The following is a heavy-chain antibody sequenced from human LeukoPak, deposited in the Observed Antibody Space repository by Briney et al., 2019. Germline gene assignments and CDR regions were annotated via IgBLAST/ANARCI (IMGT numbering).Heavy chain of an antibody. CDR1: GYTFTTYG. CDR2: ISAHKGDT. J-gene: IGHJ4*02. CDR3: ARALNYYGSGSHFDY. Sequence: ASVKVSCKTSGYTFTTYGISWLRQAPGQGLEWMGWISAHKGDTEYAQKFQGRVTMTRDTSTSTAYMELRSLRSDDTAVYYCARALNYYGSGSHFDYWGQGTLVTVSS. V-gene: IGHV1-18*01. D-gene: IGHD3-10*01.